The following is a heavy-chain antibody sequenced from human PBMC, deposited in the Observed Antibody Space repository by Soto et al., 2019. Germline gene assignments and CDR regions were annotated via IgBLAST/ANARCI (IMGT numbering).Heavy chain of an antibody. Sequence: QVQLVKSGAEVKKPGSSVKVSCKASGGTFSNYAITWVRQAPGQGLEWMGGIIPFFVTANYAQKFQGRVTITADESTSTAYMELSSLTSEYTAVYFCARETAGVTAAMRGGYYYGMDVWGQGTTVTVSS. D-gene: IGHD2-2*01. CDR1: GGTFSNYA. J-gene: IGHJ6*02. CDR2: IIPFFVTA. CDR3: ARETAGVTAAMRGGYYYGMDV. V-gene: IGHV1-69*12.